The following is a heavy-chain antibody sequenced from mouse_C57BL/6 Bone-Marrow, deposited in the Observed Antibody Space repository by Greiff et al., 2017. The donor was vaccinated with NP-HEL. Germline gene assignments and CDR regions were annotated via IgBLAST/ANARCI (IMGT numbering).Heavy chain of an antibody. D-gene: IGHD4-1*01. CDR3: TPANWDLFAY. CDR1: GFNIKDDY. V-gene: IGHV14-4*01. J-gene: IGHJ3*01. Sequence: EVQLQQSGAELVRPGASVKLSCTASGFNIKDDYMHWVKQRPEQGLEWIGWIDPENGDTEYASKFQGKATITADTSSNTAYLQLSSLTSEDTAVYYCTPANWDLFAYWGQGTLVTVSA. CDR2: IDPENGDT.